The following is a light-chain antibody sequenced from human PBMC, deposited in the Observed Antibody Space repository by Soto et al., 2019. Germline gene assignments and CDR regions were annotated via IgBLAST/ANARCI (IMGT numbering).Light chain of an antibody. CDR1: QGISNF. J-gene: IGKJ1*01. CDR3: QKYSSASSWT. CDR2: AAS. V-gene: IGKV1-27*01. Sequence: DIQMTQSPSSLSASVGDRVTITCRASQGISNFLAWYQQKPGKAPKLLIYAASTLRLGVPSRFSGSGSGTYFTLTISSLQPEDVATYYCQKYSSASSWTFGQGTKVEIK.